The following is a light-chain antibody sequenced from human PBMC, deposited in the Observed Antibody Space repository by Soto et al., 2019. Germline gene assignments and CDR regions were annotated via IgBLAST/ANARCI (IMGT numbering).Light chain of an antibody. CDR2: DAS. CDR3: QQYNDRPRT. V-gene: IGKV3-15*01. CDR1: QSVTTN. J-gene: IGKJ1*01. Sequence: EIVMTQSPATLSVSPGERATLSCRASQSVTTNLAWYQQKPVQVPRLLIYDASTRATGLPARFSVSGSGTEFPLTISSLQSEDFAVYYCQQYNDRPRTFGQGTRLEIK.